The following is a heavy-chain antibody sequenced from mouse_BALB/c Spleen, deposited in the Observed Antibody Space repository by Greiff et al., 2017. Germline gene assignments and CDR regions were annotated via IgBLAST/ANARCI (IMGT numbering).Heavy chain of an antibody. Sequence: EVKLQESGPGLVKPSQSLSLTCTVTGYSITSDYAWNWIRQFPGNKLEWMGYISYSGSTSYNPSLKSRISITRDTSKNQFFLQLNSVTTEDTATYYCARYYYGSSDYWGQGTTLTVSS. D-gene: IGHD1-1*01. CDR3: ARYYYGSSDY. V-gene: IGHV3-2*02. J-gene: IGHJ2*01. CDR1: GYSITSDYA. CDR2: ISYSGST.